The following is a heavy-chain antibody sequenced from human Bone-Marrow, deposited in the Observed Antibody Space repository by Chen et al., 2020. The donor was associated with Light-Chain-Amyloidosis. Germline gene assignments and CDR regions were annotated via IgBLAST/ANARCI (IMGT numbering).Heavy chain of an antibody. Sequence: VQLVESGGGLVQPGGSLRVSCAASGFTFSSYSMNWVRQAPGKGLEWVAFIRYDGSNKYYADSVKGRFTISRDNSKNTLYLQMNSLRAEDTAVYYCARYSSVWLHFDYWGQGTLVTVSS. J-gene: IGHJ4*02. D-gene: IGHD6-19*01. V-gene: IGHV3-30*02. CDR2: IRYDGSNK. CDR1: GFTFSSYS. CDR3: ARYSSVWLHFDY.